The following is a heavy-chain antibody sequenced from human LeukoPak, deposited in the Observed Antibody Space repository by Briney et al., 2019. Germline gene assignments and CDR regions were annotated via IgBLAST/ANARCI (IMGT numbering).Heavy chain of an antibody. D-gene: IGHD4-17*01. V-gene: IGHV3-21*01. CDR2: ISSSSSYI. CDR1: GFTFSSYS. CDR3: ATGERYGDYADAFDI. Sequence: GGSLRLSCAASGFTFSSYSMNWVRQAPGKGLGWVSSISSSSSYIYYADSVKGRFTISRDNAQNSLYLQMNSLRAEDTAVYYCATGERYGDYADAFDIWGQGTMVTVSS. J-gene: IGHJ3*02.